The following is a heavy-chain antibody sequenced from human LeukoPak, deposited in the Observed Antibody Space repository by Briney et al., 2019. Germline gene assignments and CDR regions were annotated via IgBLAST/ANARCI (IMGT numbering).Heavy chain of an antibody. CDR1: GFTFSSYS. J-gene: IGHJ6*03. CDR3: ARDGDIVVVPAASGSVAGGYYYYYYMDV. Sequence: GGSLRLSCAASGFTFSSYSMNWVRQAPGKGLEWVSSISSSSSYIYYADSVKGRFTISRDNAKHSLYLQMNSLRAEDTAVYYCARDGDIVVVPAASGSVAGGYYYYYYMDVWGKGTTVTVSS. CDR2: ISSSSSYI. V-gene: IGHV3-21*01. D-gene: IGHD2-2*01.